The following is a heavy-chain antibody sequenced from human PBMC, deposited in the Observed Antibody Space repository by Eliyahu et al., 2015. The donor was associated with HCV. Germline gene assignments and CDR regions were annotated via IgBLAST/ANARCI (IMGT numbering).Heavy chain of an antibody. D-gene: IGHD3-16*02. CDR3: ARGLWPGSYRPIYYYYYMDV. CDR1: GGSFSGYY. CDR2: INHSGRH. J-gene: IGHJ6*03. V-gene: IGHV4-34*01. Sequence: QVQLQQWGAGLLKPSETLSLTCAVYGGSFSGYYWSWIRQPPGKGLEWIGEINHSGRHHLNPPLKSRVTISVDTSKNQFSLKLSSVTAADTAVYYCARGLWPGSYRPIYYYYYMDVWGKGTTVTVSS.